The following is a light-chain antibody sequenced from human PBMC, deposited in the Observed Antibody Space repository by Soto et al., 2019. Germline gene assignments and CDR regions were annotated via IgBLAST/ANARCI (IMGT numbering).Light chain of an antibody. CDR2: AIS. CDR1: HTISSSY. J-gene: IGKJ1*01. Sequence: ENVLTQSPGTLSLSPGQRATLSCRASHTISSSYLAWYQQKPGQAARLLIYAISDRATGVPVRFRGSGSGTDFTLTITRLEPEDFAVYFCQQYDSSPRTFGQGTKVEIK. CDR3: QQYDSSPRT. V-gene: IGKV3-20*01.